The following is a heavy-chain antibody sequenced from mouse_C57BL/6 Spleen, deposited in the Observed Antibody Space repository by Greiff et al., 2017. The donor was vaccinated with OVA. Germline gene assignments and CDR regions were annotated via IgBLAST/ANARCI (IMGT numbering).Heavy chain of an antibody. V-gene: IGHV1-82*01. Sequence: VQLQQSGPELVKPGASVKISCKASGYAFSSSWMNWVKQRPGKGLEWIGRLYPGDGDTNYNGKFKGKATLTADKSSSTAYMQLSSLTSEDSAVYFCARLGYYGSSPAWFAYWGQGTLVTVSA. D-gene: IGHD1-1*01. CDR3: ARLGYYGSSPAWFAY. CDR2: LYPGDGDT. CDR1: GYAFSSSW. J-gene: IGHJ3*01.